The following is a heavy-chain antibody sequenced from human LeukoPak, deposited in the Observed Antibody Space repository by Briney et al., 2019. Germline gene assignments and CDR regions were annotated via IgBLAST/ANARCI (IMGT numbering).Heavy chain of an antibody. CDR1: GFTFSSYS. CDR3: AKVGMRSYYDILTGYLDAFDI. Sequence: SGGSLRLSCAASGFTFSSYSMNWVRQAPGKGLEWVSFISSSSSYIYYADSLKGRFTISRDNAKNSLYLQMNSLRAEDTAVYYCAKVGMRSYYDILTGYLDAFDIWGQGTMVTVSS. CDR2: ISSSSSYI. D-gene: IGHD3-9*01. J-gene: IGHJ3*02. V-gene: IGHV3-21*01.